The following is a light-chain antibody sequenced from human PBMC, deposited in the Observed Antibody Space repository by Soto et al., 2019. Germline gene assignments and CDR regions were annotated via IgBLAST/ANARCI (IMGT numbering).Light chain of an antibody. CDR3: QGWDSSTEVV. V-gene: IGLV3-1*01. Sequence: SYELTQPPSVSVSPGQTASITCSGDKLGDKYAFWYQQKPGQSPVLVIFHDSKRPSGIPERFSASNSGNTATLTISGTQAMDEADYYCQGWDSSTEVVFGGGTQLTVL. J-gene: IGLJ2*01. CDR2: HDS. CDR1: KLGDKY.